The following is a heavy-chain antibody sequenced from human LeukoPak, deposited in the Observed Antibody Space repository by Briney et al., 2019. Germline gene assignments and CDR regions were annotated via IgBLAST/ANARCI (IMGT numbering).Heavy chain of an antibody. Sequence: GGSLRLSCAASGFTFSSYSMNWVRQAPGKGLEWVSSISSSSSYIYYADSVKGRFTISRDNVKNSLYLQMNSLRAEDTAVYYCARDVSALLGLLDYWGQGTLVTVSS. CDR1: GFTFSSYS. D-gene: IGHD2-21*02. CDR3: ARDVSALLGLLDY. V-gene: IGHV3-21*01. J-gene: IGHJ4*02. CDR2: ISSSSSYI.